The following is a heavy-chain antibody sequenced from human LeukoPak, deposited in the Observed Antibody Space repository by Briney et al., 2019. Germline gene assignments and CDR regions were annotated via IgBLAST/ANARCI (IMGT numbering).Heavy chain of an antibody. V-gene: IGHV1-69*04. CDR1: GGTFSSYA. CDR2: IIPIFGIA. J-gene: IGHJ5*02. D-gene: IGHD1-14*01. CDR3: ARDLEPWPEKNWFDP. Sequence: VASVKVSCKASGGTFSSYAISWVRQAPGQGLEWMGRIIPIFGIANYAQKFQGRVTITADKSTSTAYMELSSLRSEDTAVYYCARDLEPWPEKNWFDPWGQGTLVTVSS.